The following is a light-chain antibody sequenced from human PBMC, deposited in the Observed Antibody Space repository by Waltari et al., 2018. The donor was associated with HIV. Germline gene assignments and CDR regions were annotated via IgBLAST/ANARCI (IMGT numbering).Light chain of an antibody. CDR1: SSNIGSNY. CDR2: RNN. J-gene: IGLJ3*02. CDR3: AAWDASLSGNWV. Sequence: QSVLTQPPSASGTPGQRVTISCSGSSSNIGSNYVYWYQQLPGTTPKLLIYRNNQRPAGVPERFSGSKAGTSASLAISGLRSEDEADYYCAAWDASLSGNWVFGGGTKLTVL. V-gene: IGLV1-47*01.